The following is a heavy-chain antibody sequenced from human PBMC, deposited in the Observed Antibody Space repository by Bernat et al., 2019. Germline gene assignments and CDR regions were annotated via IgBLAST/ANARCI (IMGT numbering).Heavy chain of an antibody. V-gene: IGHV3-13*01. Sequence: EVQLVESGGGLVQPGGSLRLSCAASGFTFSSYDMHWVRQATGKGLEWVSAIGTAGDTYYPGSVRGRFTISRENAKRYLYLRMSSLSAGDTAVDYWAREGSRGAFDYWGQGTLVTVSS. J-gene: IGHJ4*02. CDR2: IGTAGDT. CDR1: GFTFSSYD. CDR3: AREGSRGAFDY. D-gene: IGHD1-26*01.